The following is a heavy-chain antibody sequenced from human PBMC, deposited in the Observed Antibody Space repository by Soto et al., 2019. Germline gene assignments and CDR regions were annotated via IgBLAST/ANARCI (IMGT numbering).Heavy chain of an antibody. J-gene: IGHJ6*02. CDR2: INHSGST. CDR3: ARGPGYCSSTSCYARGGGTDKKGGKHYYYYYGMDV. CDR1: GGSFSGYY. Sequence: SETLSLTCAVYGGSFSGYYWSWIRQPPGKGLEWIGEINHSGSTNYNPSLKSRVTISVDTSKNQFSLKLSSVTAADTAVYYCARGPGYCSSTSCYARGGGTDKKGGKHYYYYYGMDVWGQGTTVTVSS. D-gene: IGHD2-2*01. V-gene: IGHV4-34*01.